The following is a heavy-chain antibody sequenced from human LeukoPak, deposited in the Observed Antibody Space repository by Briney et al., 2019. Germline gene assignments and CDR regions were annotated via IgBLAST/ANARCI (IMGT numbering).Heavy chain of an antibody. CDR2: ISSSSSYI. Sequence: GGSLRLSCAASGFTFSSYAMSWVRQAPGKGLEWVSSISSSSSYIYYADSVKGRFTISRDNAKNSLYLQMNSLRAEDTAVYYCARANDNYYYYYMDVWGKGTTVTISS. CDR1: GFTFSSYA. D-gene: IGHD3-9*01. V-gene: IGHV3-21*01. CDR3: ARANDNYYYYYMDV. J-gene: IGHJ6*03.